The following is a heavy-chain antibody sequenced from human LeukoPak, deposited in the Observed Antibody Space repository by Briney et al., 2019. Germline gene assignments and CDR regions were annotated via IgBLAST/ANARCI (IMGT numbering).Heavy chain of an antibody. J-gene: IGHJ4*02. Sequence: ASVKVSCKASGYTFTGYYMHWVRQAPGQGVEWMGWINPNSGGTNYAQKFQGRVTMTRDTSISTAYMELSRLRSDDTAVYYCARNRLAMRELDYWGQGTLVTVSS. CDR2: INPNSGGT. CDR1: GYTFTGYY. V-gene: IGHV1-2*02. CDR3: ARNRLAMRELDY.